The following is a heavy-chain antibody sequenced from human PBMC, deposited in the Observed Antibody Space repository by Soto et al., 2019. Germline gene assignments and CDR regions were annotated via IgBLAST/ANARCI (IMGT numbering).Heavy chain of an antibody. CDR1: GGSISSYY. CDR2: IYYSGST. V-gene: IGHV4-59*01. Sequence: SETLSLTCTVSGGSISSYYWSWIRQPPGKGLEWIGYIYYSGSTNYNPSLKSRVTISVDTSKNQFSLKLSSVTAADTAVYYCAREVDTAMVFDYWGQATLVTVSS. J-gene: IGHJ4*02. CDR3: AREVDTAMVFDY. D-gene: IGHD5-18*01.